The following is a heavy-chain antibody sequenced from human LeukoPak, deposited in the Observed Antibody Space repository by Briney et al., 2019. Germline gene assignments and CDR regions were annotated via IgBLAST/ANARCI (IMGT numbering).Heavy chain of an antibody. CDR3: AKYRGFGDSYDS. J-gene: IGHJ4*02. V-gene: IGHV3-23*01. CDR1: GFTFSSYA. D-gene: IGHD3-10*01. CDR2: ISGSGGST. Sequence: PGGSLRLSCAASGFTFSSYAMSWVRQAPGKGLEWVSAISGSGGSTYYADSVKGRFTISRDTSKNTLYLEMNSLRVEDAAVYYCAKYRGFGDSYDSWGQGTLVTVSS.